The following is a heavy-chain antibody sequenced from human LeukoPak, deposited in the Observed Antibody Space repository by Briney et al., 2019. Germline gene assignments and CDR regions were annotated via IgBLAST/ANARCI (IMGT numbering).Heavy chain of an antibody. J-gene: IGHJ6*02. Sequence: GRSLRLSCAASGFTFSSYAMHWVRQAPGKGLEWVAVISYDGSNKYYADSVKGRFTISRDNSKNTLYLQMNSLRAEDTAVYYCARAHSGYRRAYGMDVWGQGTTVTASS. D-gene: IGHD5-12*01. CDR1: GFTFSSYA. CDR3: ARAHSGYRRAYGMDV. V-gene: IGHV3-30-3*01. CDR2: ISYDGSNK.